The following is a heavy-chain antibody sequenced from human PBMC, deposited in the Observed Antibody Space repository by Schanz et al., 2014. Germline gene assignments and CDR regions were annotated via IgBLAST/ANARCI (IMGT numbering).Heavy chain of an antibody. Sequence: EVQLLESGGGLVQPGGSLRLSCASSGFSFTTYAMSWVRQAPGKGLEWVSAMNESHSTIYYADSVRGRFTISRDNAENTLFLQMNSLRAEDTAVYYCARKVVATIGGYYDNWGQGTLVIVYS. V-gene: IGHV3-23*01. J-gene: IGHJ4*02. D-gene: IGHD5-12*01. CDR1: GFSFTTYA. CDR3: ARKVVATIGGYYDN. CDR2: MNESHSTI.